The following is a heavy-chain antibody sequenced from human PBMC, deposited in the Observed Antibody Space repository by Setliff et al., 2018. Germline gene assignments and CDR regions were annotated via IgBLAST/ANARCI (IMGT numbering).Heavy chain of an antibody. Sequence: ASVKVSCKASGDTFNTETISWVRQAPGQGLEWMGGFIPISAASNQAQDFQGRVTLTTDMSSNTAYMELSSLRPEDTAVYYCARADPRTTLQYCNGGNCYSGQSYYAMDVWGQGTTVTVSS. J-gene: IGHJ6*02. D-gene: IGHD2-15*01. CDR3: ARADPRTTLQYCNGGNCYSGQSYYAMDV. CDR2: FIPISAAS. CDR1: GDTFNTET. V-gene: IGHV1-69*05.